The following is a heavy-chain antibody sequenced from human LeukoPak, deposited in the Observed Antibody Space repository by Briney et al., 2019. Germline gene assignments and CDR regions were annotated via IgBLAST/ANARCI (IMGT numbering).Heavy chain of an antibody. Sequence: ETLSLTCAVYGGSFSDYFWSWVRQAPGKGLEWVSAISGSGGSTYYADSVKGRFTISRDNSKNTLYLQMNSLRAEDTAVYYCAKDYYDSSGHDYWGQGTLVTVSS. CDR2: ISGSGGST. J-gene: IGHJ4*02. CDR1: GGSFSDYF. CDR3: AKDYYDSSGHDY. D-gene: IGHD3-22*01. V-gene: IGHV3-23*01.